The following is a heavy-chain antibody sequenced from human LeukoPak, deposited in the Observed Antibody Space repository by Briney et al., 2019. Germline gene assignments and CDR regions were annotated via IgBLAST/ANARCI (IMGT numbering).Heavy chain of an antibody. CDR2: INWNGSNT. J-gene: IGHJ6*02. CDR3: ARTVIDAIAQEGDNYYYYGMDV. D-gene: IGHD2-21*01. CDR1: GFIFDDYG. Sequence: GGSLRLSCVASGFIFDDYGMTWVRQGPGKGLEWVSGINWNGSNTDYAGSVKGRFTISRDNAKNSLYLQMSSLKAEDTALYYCARTVIDAIAQEGDNYYYYGMDVWGQGTPVTVSS. V-gene: IGHV3-20*04.